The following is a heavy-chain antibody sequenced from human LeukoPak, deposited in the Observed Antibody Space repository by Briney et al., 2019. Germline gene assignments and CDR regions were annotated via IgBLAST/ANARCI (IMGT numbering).Heavy chain of an antibody. J-gene: IGHJ4*02. CDR1: GFTFDDYA. D-gene: IGHD3-16*01. CDR3: AKAGGRMEPRVWFDY. V-gene: IGHV3-43*02. Sequence: GGSLRLSCAASGFTFDDYAMHWVRQAPGKGLEGVSLISGDGGSTYYADSVKGRFTISRDNSKNSLYLQMNSLRTEDTALYYCAKAGGRMEPRVWFDYWGQGTLVTVSS. CDR2: ISGDGGST.